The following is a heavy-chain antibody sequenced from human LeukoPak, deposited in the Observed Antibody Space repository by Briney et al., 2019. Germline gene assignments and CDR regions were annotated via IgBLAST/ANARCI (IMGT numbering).Heavy chain of an antibody. CDR3: ARRGYYDSSANDY. V-gene: IGHV4-34*01. CDR2: INHSGST. CDR1: GGSFSGYY. J-gene: IGHJ4*02. D-gene: IGHD3-22*01. Sequence: PSETLSLTCAVYGGSFSGYYWSWIRQPPGKGLEWIGEINHSGSTNYNPSLKSRVTISVDTSKNQFSLKLSSVTAADTAVYYCARRGYYDSSANDYWGQGTLVTVSS.